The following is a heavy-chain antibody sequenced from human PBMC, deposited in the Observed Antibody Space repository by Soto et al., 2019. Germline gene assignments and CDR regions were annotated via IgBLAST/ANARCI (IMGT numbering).Heavy chain of an antibody. CDR1: GGSISSYY. CDR2: IYYSGLT. V-gene: IGHV4-59*01. D-gene: IGHD2-15*01. CDR3: GCRVEDISYDYYGMDV. J-gene: IGHJ6*02. Sequence: SETLSLTCTVSGGSISSYYWSWIRQPPGKGLEWIGYIYYSGLTNYSPSLKRRVAISIDTSKNQFSLILSSVTAADTAVYYCGCRVEDISYDYYGMDVWGQGTTVTVSS.